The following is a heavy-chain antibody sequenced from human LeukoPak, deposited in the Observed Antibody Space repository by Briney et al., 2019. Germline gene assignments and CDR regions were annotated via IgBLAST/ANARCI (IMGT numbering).Heavy chain of an antibody. D-gene: IGHD5-12*01. V-gene: IGHV4-39*01. CDR3: ARHMGNSGYEHFDY. CDR1: GGSISSSGYY. CDR2: MYSGGST. Sequence: PSETLSLTCTVSGGSISSSGYYWGWLRQPPGKGLEWIGSMYSGGSTYYNASLRSRVTFSVDTSKNQFSLKLSSVTAADAAVYYCARHMGNSGYEHFDYWGQGTLVTVAS. J-gene: IGHJ4*02.